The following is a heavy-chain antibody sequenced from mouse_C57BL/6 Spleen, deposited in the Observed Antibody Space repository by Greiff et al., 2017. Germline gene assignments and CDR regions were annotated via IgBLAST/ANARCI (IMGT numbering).Heavy chain of an antibody. CDR2: IDPSDSET. V-gene: IGHV1-52*01. D-gene: IGHD2-3*01. CDR3: ARSGGYYYFDY. J-gene: IGHJ2*01. CDR1: GYTFTSYW. Sequence: QVQLQPPGAELVRPGSSVKLSCKASGYTFTSYWMHWVKQRPIQGLEWIGNIDPSDSETHYNQKFKDKATLTVDKSSSTAYMQLSSLTSEDSAVYYCARSGGYYYFDYWGQGTTLTVSS.